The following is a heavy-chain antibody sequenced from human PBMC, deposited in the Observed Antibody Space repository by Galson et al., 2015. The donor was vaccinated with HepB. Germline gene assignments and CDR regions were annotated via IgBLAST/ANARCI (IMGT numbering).Heavy chain of an antibody. D-gene: IGHD5-12*01. CDR2: ISSSSSYT. CDR1: GFTFSDYY. CDR3: ARDLTSLERGYSGYDGT. V-gene: IGHV3-11*06. Sequence: SLRLSCAASGFTFSDYYMSWIRQAPGKGLEWVSYISSSSSYTNYADSVKGRFTISRDNAKNSLYLQMNSLRAEDTAVYYCARDLTSLERGYSGYDGTGGQGTLVTVSS. J-gene: IGHJ4*02.